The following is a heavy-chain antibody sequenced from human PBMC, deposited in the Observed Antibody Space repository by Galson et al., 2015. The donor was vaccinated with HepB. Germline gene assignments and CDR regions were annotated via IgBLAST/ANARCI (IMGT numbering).Heavy chain of an antibody. D-gene: IGHD2-2*01. CDR2: INPNSGGT. Sequence: SVKVSCKASGYTFTGYYMHWVRQAPGQGLEWMGWINPNSGGTNYAQKFQGRVTMTRDTSISTAYMELSRLRSDDTAVYYCARDGEDIVVVPAAMYYYYYMDVWGKGTTVTVSS. V-gene: IGHV1-2*02. CDR3: ARDGEDIVVVPAAMYYYYYMDV. J-gene: IGHJ6*03. CDR1: GYTFTGYY.